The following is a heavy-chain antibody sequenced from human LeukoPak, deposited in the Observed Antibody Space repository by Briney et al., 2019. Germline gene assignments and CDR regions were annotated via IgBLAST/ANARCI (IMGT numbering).Heavy chain of an antibody. CDR1: GFTFSTYS. V-gene: IGHV3-23*01. CDR3: TKGTIWLPFDY. Sequence: GGSLRLSCAASGFTFSTYSMNWFRQAPGKGLEWVSAISGSGGSTYYADSVRGRFTISRDNSKNTLYLQMNSLRAEDTAVYYCTKGTIWLPFDYWGQGTLVTVSS. CDR2: ISGSGGST. J-gene: IGHJ4*02. D-gene: IGHD5-18*01.